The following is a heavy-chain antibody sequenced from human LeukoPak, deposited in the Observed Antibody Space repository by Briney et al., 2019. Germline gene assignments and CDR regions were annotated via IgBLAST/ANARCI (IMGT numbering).Heavy chain of an antibody. Sequence: ASVKVSCKASGYTFTGYYMHWVRQAPGHGLEWMGWINPNSGGTNYAQKFQGRVTMTRDTSISTAYMELSRLRSDDTAVYYCARGSVLLWFGNLLYDYWGQGTLVTVSS. J-gene: IGHJ4*02. D-gene: IGHD3-10*01. CDR1: GYTFTGYY. CDR2: INPNSGGT. V-gene: IGHV1-2*02. CDR3: ARGSVLLWFGNLLYDY.